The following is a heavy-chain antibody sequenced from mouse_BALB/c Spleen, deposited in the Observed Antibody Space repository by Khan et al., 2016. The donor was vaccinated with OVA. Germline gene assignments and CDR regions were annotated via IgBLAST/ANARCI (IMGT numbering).Heavy chain of an antibody. V-gene: IGHV1-20*01. D-gene: IGHD1-1*01. CDR1: VSSFPGYF. J-gene: IGHJ2*01. Sequence: EVKLLESSPSLLNPGASVKISSQASVSSFPGYFMPWVMQRHGNSLDWLGRINPPFVETFSRPHFVAKATLTVDEASSTAHMELRSLTSEDSAVYYCARIYGSDFDYWGQGTTLTVSS. CDR2: INPPFVET. CDR3: ARIYGSDFDY.